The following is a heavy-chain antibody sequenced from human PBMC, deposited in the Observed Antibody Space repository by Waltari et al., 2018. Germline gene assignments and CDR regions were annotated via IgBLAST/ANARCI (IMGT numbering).Heavy chain of an antibody. CDR2: ISSDGGDK. CDR1: GFIFSRHA. J-gene: IGHJ4*03. D-gene: IGHD1-1*01. CDR3: ARDCASTGLCYLDY. V-gene: IGHV3-30-3*01. Sequence: QVQLVESGGGVVQPGRSLRLSCAASGFIFSRHAIHWVRQAPGKGLEWVAVISSDGGDKYYADSVKGRFTISRDNSKDTVYLQMTSLRTEDTAVFLCARDCASTGLCYLDYLGQGTLVTVSS.